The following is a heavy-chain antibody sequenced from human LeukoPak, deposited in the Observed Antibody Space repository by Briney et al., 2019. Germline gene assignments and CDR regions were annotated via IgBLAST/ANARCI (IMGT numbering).Heavy chain of an antibody. V-gene: IGHV3-30*03. J-gene: IGHJ4*02. Sequence: PGGSLRLSCAASGFTFTTYGMHWVRQAPGKGLEWVAIISYDGTYKYYVDSVKGRFTISRDNSKNSLYLQMNSLRAEDTAVYYCARDSITIFGVVIWGDYWGQGTLVTVSS. CDR1: GFTFTTYG. D-gene: IGHD3-3*01. CDR2: ISYDGTYK. CDR3: ARDSITIFGVVIWGDY.